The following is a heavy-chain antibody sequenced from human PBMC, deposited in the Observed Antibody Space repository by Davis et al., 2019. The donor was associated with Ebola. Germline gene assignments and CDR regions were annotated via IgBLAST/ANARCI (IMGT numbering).Heavy chain of an antibody. CDR3: ARDSDYGYYHGMDV. J-gene: IGHJ6*02. CDR2: ISGSGGST. D-gene: IGHD4-17*01. CDR1: GFTFGDYA. Sequence: PGGSLRLSCTASGFTFGDYAMSWVRQAPGKGLEWVSAISGSGGSTYYADSAKGRFTISRDNSKNTLYLQMNSLRAEDTAVYYCARDSDYGYYHGMDVWGQGTTVTVSS. V-gene: IGHV3-23*01.